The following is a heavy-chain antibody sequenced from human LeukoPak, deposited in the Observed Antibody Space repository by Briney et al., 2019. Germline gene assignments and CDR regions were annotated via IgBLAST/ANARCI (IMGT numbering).Heavy chain of an antibody. V-gene: IGHV3-11*01. D-gene: IGHD3-9*01. CDR2: ITDGGNTI. CDR3: ARSIGLTGGGVDV. Sequence: GGSLRLSCAASGFTFSDYNMNWVRQAPGKGLEWVSYITDGGNTIHCADSVKGRITISRDNAKNSLYLQMHSLRAEDTAVYFCARSIGLTGGGVDVWGQGTTVTVSS. CDR1: GFTFSDYN. J-gene: IGHJ6*02.